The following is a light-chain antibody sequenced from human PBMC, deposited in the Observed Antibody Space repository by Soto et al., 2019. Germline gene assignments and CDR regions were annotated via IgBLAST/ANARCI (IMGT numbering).Light chain of an antibody. J-gene: IGLJ1*01. V-gene: IGLV1-44*01. CDR1: SSSIERNT. CDR3: ATSDDSLHLLYV. CDR2: LNS. Sequence: QSGLTQPPSASGAPGQRVTMSCSGDSSSIERNTVSWYQQLPGMAPKLLIYLNSRRPSGVPDRFSGSKSGTSASLAISGLQSEDEAEYYSATSDDSLHLLYVSGTGTKDTDL.